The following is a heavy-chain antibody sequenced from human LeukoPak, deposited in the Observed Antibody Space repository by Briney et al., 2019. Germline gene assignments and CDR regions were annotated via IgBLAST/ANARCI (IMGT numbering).Heavy chain of an antibody. CDR1: GGSISSSSYY. Sequence: PSETLSLTCTVSGGSISSSSYYWGWIRQPPGKGLEWIGSIYYSGSTYYNPSLKSRVTISVDTSKNQFSLKLSSVTAADTAVYYCARVNQGWELLGYYYYYMDVWGKGTTVTVSS. CDR2: IYYSGST. D-gene: IGHD1-26*01. J-gene: IGHJ6*03. CDR3: ARVNQGWELLGYYYYYMDV. V-gene: IGHV4-39*07.